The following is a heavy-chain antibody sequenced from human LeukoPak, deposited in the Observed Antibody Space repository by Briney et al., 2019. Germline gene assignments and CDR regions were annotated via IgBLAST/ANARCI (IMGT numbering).Heavy chain of an antibody. CDR2: IKEGGSIQ. D-gene: IGHD6-19*01. CDR1: GFTFSSCW. V-gene: IGHV3-7*01. Sequence: GGSLRLSCVASGFTFSSCWMTWVRQAPGKGLEWLANIKEGGSIQYYLDSVRGRFTISRDNAKTSVYLQLNSLRADDTAVYYCARDVWTGVAVSDYWGQGTLVTVSS. J-gene: IGHJ4*02. CDR3: ARDVWTGVAVSDY.